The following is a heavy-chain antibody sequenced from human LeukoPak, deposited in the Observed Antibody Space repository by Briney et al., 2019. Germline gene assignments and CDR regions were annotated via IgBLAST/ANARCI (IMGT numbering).Heavy chain of an antibody. J-gene: IGHJ4*02. CDR3: AREAYSSGWYRFDY. CDR2: IYYSGST. Sequence: NPSQTLSLTCAVSGGSISSGGYSWSWIRQPPGKGLEWIGYIYYSGSTNYNPSLKSRVTISVDTSKNQFSLKLSSVTAADTAVYYCAREAYSSGWYRFDYWGQGTLVTVSS. CDR1: GGSISSGGYS. D-gene: IGHD6-19*01. V-gene: IGHV4-61*08.